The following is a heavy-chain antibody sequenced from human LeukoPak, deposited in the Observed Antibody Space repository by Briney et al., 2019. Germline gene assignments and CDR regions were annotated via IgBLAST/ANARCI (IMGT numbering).Heavy chain of an antibody. CDR3: ARLKIATSSGWYRGPPIYNWFDP. Sequence: SETLSLTCTVSGGSISSSSYYWGWIRQPPGKGLEWIGSIYYSGSTYYNPSLKSRVTISVDTSKNQFSLKLSSVTAADTAVYYCARLKIATSSGWYRGPPIYNWFDPWGQGTLVTVSS. CDR2: IYYSGST. J-gene: IGHJ5*02. CDR1: GGSISSSSYY. D-gene: IGHD6-19*01. V-gene: IGHV4-39*07.